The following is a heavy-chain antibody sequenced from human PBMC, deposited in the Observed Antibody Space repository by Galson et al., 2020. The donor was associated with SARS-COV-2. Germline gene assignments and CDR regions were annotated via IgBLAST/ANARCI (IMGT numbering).Heavy chain of an antibody. CDR1: GYTFTSYW. V-gene: IGHV5-51*01. J-gene: IGHJ4*02. CDR2: IYPADSDT. D-gene: IGHD6-13*01. CDR3: ARQSIATSGHFDS. Sequence: GESLKISCKGSGYTFTSYWIGWVRQLPGKGLECMGIIYPADSDTRYSPSFQGQVTISADKSISTAYLQWSSLKASDTAMYYCARQSIATSGHFDSWGQGTLVTVSS.